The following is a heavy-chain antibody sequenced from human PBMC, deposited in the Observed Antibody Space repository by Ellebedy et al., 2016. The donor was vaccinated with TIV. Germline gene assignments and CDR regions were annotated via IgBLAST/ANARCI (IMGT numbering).Heavy chain of an antibody. Sequence: GGSLRLSXTASGFTFKSYIINWVRQAPGKGLEWVSSISSGSSNIYYADSVKGRFSISRDKSNNTVGLQMNRLTADDTALYYCARDLYHGGYSFDLWGQGTLVTVSS. D-gene: IGHD4-23*01. CDR2: ISSGSSNI. CDR1: GFTFKSYI. J-gene: IGHJ5*02. CDR3: ARDLYHGGYSFDL. V-gene: IGHV3-21*01.